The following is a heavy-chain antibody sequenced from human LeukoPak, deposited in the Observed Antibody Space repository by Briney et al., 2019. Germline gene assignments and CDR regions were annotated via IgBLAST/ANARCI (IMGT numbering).Heavy chain of an antibody. CDR3: ARDGSNYYDSTAGLDP. V-gene: IGHV4-30-2*01. Sequence: SETLSLTCAVSGGSLSSGGYSWSWPRQPPGRGREWVGYIYHSGSTYYNPSLKSRVTISVDRSKNQFSLKLSSVTAADTAVYYCARDGSNYYDSTAGLDPWGQGTLVTVSS. CDR1: GGSLSSGGYS. J-gene: IGHJ5*02. CDR2: IYHSGST. D-gene: IGHD3-22*01.